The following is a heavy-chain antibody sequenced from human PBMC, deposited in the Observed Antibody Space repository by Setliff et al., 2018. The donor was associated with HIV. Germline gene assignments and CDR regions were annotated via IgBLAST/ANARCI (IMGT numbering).Heavy chain of an antibody. V-gene: IGHV1-46*01. CDR3: ARDCPSAYCGGYFNSLNY. Sequence: ASVKVSCKASGYTFTTYYMHRVRQAPGQGLEWMGIINPSGGSTSYAQKFQGRVTMTRDTSTSTVYMELSSLRSEDTAVYYGARDCPSAYCGGYFNSLNYWGQGTLVTVS. D-gene: IGHD2-21*01. CDR2: INPSGGST. CDR1: GYTFTTYY. J-gene: IGHJ4*02.